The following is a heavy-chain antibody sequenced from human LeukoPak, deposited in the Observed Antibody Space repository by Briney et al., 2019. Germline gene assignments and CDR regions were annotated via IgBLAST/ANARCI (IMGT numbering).Heavy chain of an antibody. Sequence: SETLSLTCAVSGGSISSGGYYWSWIRQPAGKGLEWIGRIYTSGSTNYNPSLKSRVTMSVDTSKNQFSLKLSSVTAADTAVYYRAREAGTTGRFDPWGQGTLVTVSS. D-gene: IGHD1-7*01. CDR1: GGSISSGGYY. CDR2: IYTSGST. V-gene: IGHV4-61*02. CDR3: AREAGTTGRFDP. J-gene: IGHJ5*02.